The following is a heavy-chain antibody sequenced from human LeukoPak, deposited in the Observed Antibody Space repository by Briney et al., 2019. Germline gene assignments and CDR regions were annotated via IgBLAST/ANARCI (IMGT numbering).Heavy chain of an antibody. CDR1: GGSMRSYY. D-gene: IGHD2-21*02. J-gene: IGHJ6*02. Sequence: SETLSLTCTVSGGSMRSYYWNWIRQPAGKGLEWIGRIYTSGGTNSNSSLKSRVTMSIDTSTKQFSLTMRFVTAADTAVYYCARNLGGDDYYFYGMDVWGQGTSVTVSS. CDR3: ARNLGGDDYYFYGMDV. V-gene: IGHV4-4*07. CDR2: IYTSGGT.